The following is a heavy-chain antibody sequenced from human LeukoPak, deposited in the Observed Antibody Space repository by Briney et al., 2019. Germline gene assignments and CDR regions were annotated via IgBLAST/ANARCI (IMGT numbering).Heavy chain of an antibody. Sequence: GGSLRLSCAASGFTFSSYAMSWVRQAPGKGLEWVSAISGSGGSTYYADSVKGRFTISRDNSKNTLYLQMNSLRAEDTAVYYCVKSGWEPYYYYYGMDVWGQGTTVTVS. V-gene: IGHV3-23*01. CDR3: VKSGWEPYYYYYGMDV. J-gene: IGHJ6*02. CDR2: ISGSGGST. D-gene: IGHD6-19*01. CDR1: GFTFSSYA.